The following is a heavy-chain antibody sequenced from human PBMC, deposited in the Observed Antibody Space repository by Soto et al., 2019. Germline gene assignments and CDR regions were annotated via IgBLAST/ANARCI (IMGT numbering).Heavy chain of an antibody. J-gene: IGHJ4*02. D-gene: IGHD5-12*01. Sequence: EVQLVESGGGLVQPGGSLRLSCAASGFTFSSYSMNWVRQAPGKGLEWVSYISSSSSTIYYADSVKGRFTISRDNAKNSLYLQMNSLRAEDTAVYYCARDSGYDNFDYWGQGTLVTVSS. V-gene: IGHV3-48*01. CDR1: GFTFSSYS. CDR3: ARDSGYDNFDY. CDR2: ISSSSSTI.